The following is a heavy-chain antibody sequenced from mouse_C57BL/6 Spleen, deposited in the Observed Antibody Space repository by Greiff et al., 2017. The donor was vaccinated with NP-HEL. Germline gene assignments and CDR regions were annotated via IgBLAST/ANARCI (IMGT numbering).Heavy chain of an antibody. CDR3: ARASYGHGYFDV. CDR1: GYTFTDYY. J-gene: IGHJ1*03. V-gene: IGHV1-19*01. Sequence: EVQLQQSGPVLVKPGASVKMSCKASGYTFTDYYMNWLKQSHGKSLEWIGVINPYNGGTSYNQKFKGKATLTVDKSSSTAYMELNSLTSEDSAVYYCARASYGHGYFDVWGTGTTVTVSS. D-gene: IGHD6-1*01. CDR2: INPYNGGT.